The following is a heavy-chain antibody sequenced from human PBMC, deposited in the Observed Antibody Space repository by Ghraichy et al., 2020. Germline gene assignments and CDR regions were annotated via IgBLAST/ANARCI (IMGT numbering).Heavy chain of an antibody. J-gene: IGHJ5*02. CDR2: IYTGGTT. Sequence: GESLRLSCAASGFTVSGSYMTWVRQAPGKELEWVSVIYTGGTTYYAESVKGRFTISRDNSKNTLYLQMNSLRPEDTAVYYCGISKAVGGWLDPWGQGTLVTVSS. CDR3: GISKAVGGWLDP. CDR1: GFTVSGSY. D-gene: IGHD3-16*01. V-gene: IGHV3-66*02.